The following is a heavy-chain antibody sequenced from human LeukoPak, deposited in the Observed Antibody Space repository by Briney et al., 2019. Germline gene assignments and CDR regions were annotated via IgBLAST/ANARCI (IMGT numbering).Heavy chain of an antibody. Sequence: GGSPRLSCAASGFTFSSYEMNWVRQAPGKGLEWVSYISSSGSTIYYADSVKGRFTISRDNAKNSLYLQMNSLRAEDTAVYYCARDGVGADGIDYWGQGTLVTVSS. V-gene: IGHV3-48*03. CDR3: ARDGVGADGIDY. CDR1: GFTFSSYE. D-gene: IGHD1-26*01. J-gene: IGHJ4*02. CDR2: ISSSGSTI.